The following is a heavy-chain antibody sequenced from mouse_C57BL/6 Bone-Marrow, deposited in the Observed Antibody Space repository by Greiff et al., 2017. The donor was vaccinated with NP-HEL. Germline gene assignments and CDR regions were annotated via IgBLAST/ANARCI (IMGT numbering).Heavy chain of an antibody. Sequence: EVQLQQSGPELVKPGASVKIPCKASGYTFTDYNMDWVKQSHGKSLEWIGDINPNNVGTIYNQKFKGKASLTVDKSSSTAYMELRSLTSEDTAVYYCARGLLRSPGMDYWGQGTSVTVSS. D-gene: IGHD1-1*01. CDR1: GYTFTDYN. V-gene: IGHV1-18*01. J-gene: IGHJ4*01. CDR2: INPNNVGT. CDR3: ARGLLRSPGMDY.